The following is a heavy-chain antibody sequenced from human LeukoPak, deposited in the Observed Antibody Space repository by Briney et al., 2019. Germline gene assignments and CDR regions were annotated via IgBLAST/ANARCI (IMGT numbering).Heavy chain of an antibody. J-gene: IGHJ3*02. CDR3: ARLDYGDYETPAFDI. Sequence: PSETLSLTCTVSGGSISSSSYYWGWIRRPPGKGLEWIVSIYYSGSTYYNPSLKSRVTISVDTSKNQFSLKLSSVTAADTAVYYCARLDYGDYETPAFDIWGQGTMVTVSS. CDR2: IYYSGST. D-gene: IGHD4-17*01. CDR1: GGSISSSSYY. V-gene: IGHV4-39*01.